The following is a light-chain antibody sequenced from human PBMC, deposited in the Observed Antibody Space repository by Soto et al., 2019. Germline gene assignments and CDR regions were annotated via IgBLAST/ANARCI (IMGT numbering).Light chain of an antibody. J-gene: IGLJ3*02. CDR3: AAWDDSLNAWV. CDR2: RNN. V-gene: IGLV1-44*01. CDR1: NSNIDSST. Sequence: QSVLTQPPSASGTPGQRVTISCSGSNSNIDSSTVNWYQQLPGTAPKVLIYRNNQRPSGVPERFSASKSGTSASLAISGLQSEDEADYYCAAWDDSLNAWVFGGGTKLTVL.